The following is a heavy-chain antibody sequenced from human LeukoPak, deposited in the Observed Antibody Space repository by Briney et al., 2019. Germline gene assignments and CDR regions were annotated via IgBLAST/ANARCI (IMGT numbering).Heavy chain of an antibody. CDR2: INPNSGGT. CDR1: GYTFRGHY. V-gene: IGHV1-2*02. D-gene: IGHD3-16*01. J-gene: IGHJ3*02. CDR3: ARSFATDAFDI. Sequence: ASVKVSCKASGYTFRGHYMHWVSQAPGQGLESRGWINPNSGGTNYAQKFQGRVTMTRDTSISTAYMELSRLRSDDTAVYYCARSFATDAFDIWGQGTMVTVSS.